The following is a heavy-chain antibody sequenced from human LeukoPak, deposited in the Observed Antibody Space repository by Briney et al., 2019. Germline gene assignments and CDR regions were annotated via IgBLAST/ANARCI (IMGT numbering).Heavy chain of an antibody. Sequence: ASVKVSCTASGYTFTGYYMHWVRQAPGQGLEWMGRINPNSGGTNYAQKFQGRVTMTRDTSISTAYMELSRLRSDDTAVYYCARVPLHDDSGHYYPHWGQGTLVTVSS. CDR1: GYTFTGYY. J-gene: IGHJ1*01. CDR2: INPNSGGT. V-gene: IGHV1-2*06. D-gene: IGHD3-22*01. CDR3: ARVPLHDDSGHYYPH.